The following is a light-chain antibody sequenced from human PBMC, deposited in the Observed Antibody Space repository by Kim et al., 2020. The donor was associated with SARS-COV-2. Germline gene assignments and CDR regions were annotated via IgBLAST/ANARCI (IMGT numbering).Light chain of an antibody. V-gene: IGLV6-57*01. CDR3: QSYDGTTEV. CDR2: EDN. J-gene: IGLJ2*01. CDR1: SDSIASNY. Sequence: GKTVTISCTRSSDSIASNYVQWYQQRPGSSPSTVIYEDNQRPSGVPDRFSGSIDISSNSASLTISGLETEDEADYYCQSYDGTTEVFGGGTQLTVL.